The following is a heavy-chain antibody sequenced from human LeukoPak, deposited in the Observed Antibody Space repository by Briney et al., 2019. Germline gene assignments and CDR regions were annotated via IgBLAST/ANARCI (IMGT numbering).Heavy chain of an antibody. CDR1: GGSISSSNW. V-gene: IGHV4-4*02. Sequence: SETLSLTCAVSGGSISSSNWWSWVRPPPGKGLEWIGEIYHSGSTNYNPSLKSRVTISVDKSKNQFSLKLSSVTAADTAVYYCARAGERLLRRIFDYWGQGTLVTVSS. J-gene: IGHJ4*02. CDR2: IYHSGST. D-gene: IGHD1-26*01. CDR3: ARAGERLLRRIFDY.